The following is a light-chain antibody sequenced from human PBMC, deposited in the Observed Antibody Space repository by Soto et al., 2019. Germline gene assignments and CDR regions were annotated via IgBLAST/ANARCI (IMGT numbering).Light chain of an antibody. Sequence: DIQMTQSPSSLSASVGDRVTITCRASQDISNYLNWYQQRPGKAPKLLIYDASNLERGVLSRFSGTRSGTQFTLAITSLQPEEVATYYWQQSDSLPSTFGQGTGLE. CDR2: DAS. V-gene: IGKV1-33*01. CDR3: QQSDSLPST. J-gene: IGKJ5*01. CDR1: QDISNY.